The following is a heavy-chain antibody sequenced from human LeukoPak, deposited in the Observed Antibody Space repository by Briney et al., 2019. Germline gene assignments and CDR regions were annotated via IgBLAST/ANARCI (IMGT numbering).Heavy chain of an antibody. CDR3: ATVARADYYYYMDV. D-gene: IGHD6-19*01. V-gene: IGHV1-24*01. CDR2: FDPEDGET. J-gene: IGHJ6*03. Sequence: ASVKVSCKVSGYTLTELSMHWVRQAPGKGLEWMGGFDPEDGETIYAQKFQGRVTMTEDTSTDTAYMELSSLRSEDTAVYYCATVARADYYYYMDVWGKGTTVTVSS. CDR1: GYTLTELS.